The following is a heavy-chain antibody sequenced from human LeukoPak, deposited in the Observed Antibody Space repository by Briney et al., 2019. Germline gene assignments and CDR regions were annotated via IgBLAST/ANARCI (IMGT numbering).Heavy chain of an antibody. J-gene: IGHJ6*02. CDR3: VKGASTAMAYYYYGMDV. CDR2: ISSNGGST. Sequence: PGGSLRLSCSASGFTFSSYAMHWVRQAPGKGLEYVSAISSNGGSTYYAGSVKGRFTISRDNSKNTLYLQMSSLRAEDTAVYYCVKGASTAMAYYYYGMDVWGQGTTVTVSS. CDR1: GFTFSSYA. D-gene: IGHD5-18*01. V-gene: IGHV3-64D*06.